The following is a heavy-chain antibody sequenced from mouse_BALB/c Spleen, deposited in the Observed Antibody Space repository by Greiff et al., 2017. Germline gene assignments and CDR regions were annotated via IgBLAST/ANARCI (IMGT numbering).Heavy chain of an antibody. J-gene: IGHJ1*01. CDR2: IDPANGNT. CDR3: ASYGKDWYFDV. CDR1: GFNIKDTY. D-gene: IGHD2-1*01. Sequence: VQLKESGAELVKPGASVKLSCTASGFNIKDTYMHWVKQRPEQGLEWIGRIDPANGNTKYDPKFQGKATITADTSSNTAYLQLSSLTSEDTAVYYCASYGKDWYFDVWGAGTTVTVSS. V-gene: IGHV14-3*02.